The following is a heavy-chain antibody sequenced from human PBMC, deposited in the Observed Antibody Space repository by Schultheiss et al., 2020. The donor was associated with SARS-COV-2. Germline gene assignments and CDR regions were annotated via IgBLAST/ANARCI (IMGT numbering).Heavy chain of an antibody. D-gene: IGHD5-24*01. CDR3: ARRERWLPKGGWFDP. Sequence: SQTLSLTCTVSGGSISSSSYYWGWIRQPPGTGLEWIGSIYYSGSTYYNPSLKSRVTISVDTSKNQFSLKLSSVTAADTAVYYCARRERWLPKGGWFDPWGQGTLVTVSS. CDR2: IYYSGST. CDR1: GGSISSSSYY. V-gene: IGHV4-39*07. J-gene: IGHJ5*02.